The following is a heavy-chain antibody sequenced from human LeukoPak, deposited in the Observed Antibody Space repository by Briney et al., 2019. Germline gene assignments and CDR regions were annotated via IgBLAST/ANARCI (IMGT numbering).Heavy chain of an antibody. CDR2: INHSGST. V-gene: IGHV4-34*01. D-gene: IGHD6-13*01. Sequence: PSETLSLTCAVYGGSFSGYYWSWIRQPPGKGLEWIGEINHSGSTNYNPSLKCRDTISVDTSKNQFSLKLSSVTAADTAVYYCARRGGSSWSYFYFDYWGQGTLVTVSS. J-gene: IGHJ4*02. CDR3: ARRGGSSWSYFYFDY. CDR1: GGSFSGYY.